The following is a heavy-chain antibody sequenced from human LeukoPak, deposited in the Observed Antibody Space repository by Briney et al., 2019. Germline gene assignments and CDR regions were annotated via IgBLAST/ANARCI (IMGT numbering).Heavy chain of an antibody. D-gene: IGHD6-6*01. V-gene: IGHV3-30-3*01. CDR1: GFTFSSYA. J-gene: IGHJ4*02. Sequence: PGRSLRLSCAASGFTFSSYAMHWVRQAPGKGLEWVAVISYDGSNKYYADSVKGRFTISRDNSKNTLYLQMNSLRAEDTAVYYCARDPSGSSSFPYYFDYWGQGTLVTVSS. CDR3: ARDPSGSSSFPYYFDY. CDR2: ISYDGSNK.